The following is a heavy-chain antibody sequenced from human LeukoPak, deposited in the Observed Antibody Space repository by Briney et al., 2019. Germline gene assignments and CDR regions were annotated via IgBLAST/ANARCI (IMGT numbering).Heavy chain of an antibody. Sequence: GASVTVSCKASGYTFTCYYMHWVRQAPGQGLEWMGWINPDSGGTNYAQKFQGRVTMTRDTSISTAYLELSRLSSDDTAVYSCARDPRYDASHWGQGTLVTVSS. CDR3: ARDPRYDASH. CDR1: GYTFTCYY. J-gene: IGHJ4*02. V-gene: IGHV1-2*02. D-gene: IGHD1-1*01. CDR2: INPDSGGT.